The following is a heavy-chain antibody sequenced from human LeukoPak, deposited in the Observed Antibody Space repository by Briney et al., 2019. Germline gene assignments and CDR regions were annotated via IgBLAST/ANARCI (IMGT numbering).Heavy chain of an antibody. J-gene: IGHJ3*02. V-gene: IGHV3-53*01. D-gene: IGHD3-22*01. CDR1: GFTVSSTH. CDR3: ARGGRGSAAVVAPRSFDI. CDR2: TYTGGNS. Sequence: PGGSLRLSCEASGFTVSSTHMVRVRQAPGKGLEWVSVTYTGGNSYYAGSVQGRFIISRDISKNTLYLQMNNLRAEDSALYYCARGGRGSAAVVAPRSFDIWGQGTMVTVSS.